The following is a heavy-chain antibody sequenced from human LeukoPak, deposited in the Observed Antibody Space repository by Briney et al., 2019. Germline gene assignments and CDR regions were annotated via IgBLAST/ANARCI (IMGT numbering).Heavy chain of an antibody. Sequence: GGSLRLSCAASGFTFSDYYMSWIRQAPGKGLEWVSYISNSGNTIYYADSVKGRFTISRDNAKNSLYLQMNSLRAEDTAVYYCARAANYYDSSGYYGGAAFDIWGQGTMVTVSS. D-gene: IGHD3-22*01. J-gene: IGHJ3*02. V-gene: IGHV3-11*04. CDR3: ARAANYYDSSGYYGGAAFDI. CDR1: GFTFSDYY. CDR2: ISNSGNTI.